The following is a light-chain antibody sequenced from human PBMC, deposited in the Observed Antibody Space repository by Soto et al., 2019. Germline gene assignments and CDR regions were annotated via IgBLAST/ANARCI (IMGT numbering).Light chain of an antibody. J-gene: IGKJ2*01. V-gene: IGKV1-5*01. CDR1: QSISSW. Sequence: DIQMTQSPSTLSASVGDRVTITCRASQSISSWLAWYQQKPGKAPKLLIYDASSLESGVPSRFSGSGSGTEFPLTISSLQPDDFATYDCQPYNSYPYTFGQGTKLEIK. CDR3: QPYNSYPYT. CDR2: DAS.